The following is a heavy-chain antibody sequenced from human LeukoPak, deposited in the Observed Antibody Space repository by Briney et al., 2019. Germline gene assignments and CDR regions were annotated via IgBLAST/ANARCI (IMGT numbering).Heavy chain of an antibody. J-gene: IGHJ6*02. D-gene: IGHD3-22*01. V-gene: IGHV4-59*01. Sequence: SETLSLTCTVSGGSISSYYWSWIRQPPGKGLEWIGYIYYSGSTNYNPSLKSRVTISVDTSKNQFSLKPSSVTAADTAVYYCARDLIDYYYGMDVWGQGTTVTVSS. CDR2: IYYSGST. CDR1: GGSISSYY. CDR3: ARDLIDYYYGMDV.